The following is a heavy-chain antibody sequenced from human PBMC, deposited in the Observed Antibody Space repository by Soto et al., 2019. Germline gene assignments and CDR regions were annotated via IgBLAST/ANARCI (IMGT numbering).Heavy chain of an antibody. CDR3: ARGLRTGNYGMDV. D-gene: IGHD2-15*01. J-gene: IGHJ6*02. V-gene: IGHV1-69*01. CDR1: GGTFDNYA. CDR2: IIPMFETV. Sequence: QEQLLQSGAEVRKPGSSVKVSCKASGGTFDNYAVSWVRQAPGQGREWMGGIIPMFETVNYAQRFQGRLTMAADESTSTAYMELTSLTSADTAIYFCARGLRTGNYGMDVWGQGTTVTVSS.